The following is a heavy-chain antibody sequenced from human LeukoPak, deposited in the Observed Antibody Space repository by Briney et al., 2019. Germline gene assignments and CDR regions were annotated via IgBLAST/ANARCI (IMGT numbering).Heavy chain of an antibody. CDR2: INHSGST. D-gene: IGHD3-10*01. CDR1: GGSFSGYY. J-gene: IGHJ6*03. CDR3: ALTSQTGHGSDYYNYNYYMDV. V-gene: IGHV4-34*01. Sequence: SETLSLTCAVYGGSFSGYYWSWIRQPPGKGLEWIGEINHSGSTNYNPSLKSRVTISVDTSKNQFSLKLSSVTAADTAVYYCALTSQTGHGSDYYNYNYYMDVWGKGTTVTISS.